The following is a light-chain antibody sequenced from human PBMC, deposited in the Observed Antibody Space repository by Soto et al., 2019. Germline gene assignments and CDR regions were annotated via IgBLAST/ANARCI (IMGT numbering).Light chain of an antibody. Sequence: EIVMTQSPATLSVSLGERATLSCRASQTISSRYLAWYQQIPGQAPRLLIYDASTRAAGIPARFSGSGSGTEFTLTISSLQSEDCAVYYCQQYSKWPLTFGGGTKVEIQ. CDR2: DAS. CDR1: QTISSRY. J-gene: IGKJ4*01. CDR3: QQYSKWPLT. V-gene: IGKV3-15*01.